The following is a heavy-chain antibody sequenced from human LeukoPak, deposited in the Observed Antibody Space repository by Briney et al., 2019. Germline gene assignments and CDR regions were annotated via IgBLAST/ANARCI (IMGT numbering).Heavy chain of an antibody. J-gene: IGHJ1*01. D-gene: IGHD3-10*01. CDR3: AKSQYGSGSQH. V-gene: IGHV3-23*01. CDR2: ISGSGGST. Sequence: PGGTLRLSCAASGFTFSSYGMSWVRQAPGKGLEWVSAISGSGGSTYYADSVKGRFTISRDNSKNTLYLQMNSLRAEDTAVYYCAKSQYGSGSQHWGQGTLVTVSS. CDR1: GFTFSSYG.